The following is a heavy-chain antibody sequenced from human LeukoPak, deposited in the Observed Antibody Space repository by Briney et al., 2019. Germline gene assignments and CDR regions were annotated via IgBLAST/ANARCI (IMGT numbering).Heavy chain of an antibody. CDR3: AKAALRSPYGILTGYPPVYYFDY. J-gene: IGHJ4*02. D-gene: IGHD3-9*01. CDR1: GFTFSSNA. CDR2: ITASAAST. Sequence: GGSLRLSCAASGFTFSSNAMGWVRQAPGKGLEWVSAITASAASTYYADSVKGRFTISRDNSKNTLYLQMNSLRAEDTAVYYCAKAALRSPYGILTGYPPVYYFDYWGQGTLVTVSS. V-gene: IGHV3-23*01.